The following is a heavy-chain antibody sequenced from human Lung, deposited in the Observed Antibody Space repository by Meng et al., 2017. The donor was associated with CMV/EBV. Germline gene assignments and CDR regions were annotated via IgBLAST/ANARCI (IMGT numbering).Heavy chain of an antibody. CDR3: ARDPYATGWAG. CDR1: GCSISISTW. D-gene: IGHD6-19*01. CDR2: IYHSGGT. Sequence: QMPLQESGPGLVKPSGTLSLTCAVSGCSISISTWWSWVRQPPGKGLEWIGEIYHSGGTNYNPSLRGRVTISLDKSKNQFSLTLRSVTAADTAVYYCARDPYATGWAGWGQGTLVTVSS. V-gene: IGHV4-4*02. J-gene: IGHJ4*02.